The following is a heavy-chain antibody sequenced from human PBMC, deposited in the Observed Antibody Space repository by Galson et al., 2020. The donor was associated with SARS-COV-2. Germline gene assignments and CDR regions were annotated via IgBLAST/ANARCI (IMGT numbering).Heavy chain of an antibody. J-gene: IGHJ4*02. CDR2: ISSNGGTT. D-gene: IGHD5-18*01. Sequence: GESLKISCLASGFSFSDYAMHWVRQAPGKGLEYVSAISSNGGTTFYADSVNGRFTMSRDNSKNTFYLQMTGLTTEDTALYYCLAYSCTRQSYWGQGTLVTVS. CDR1: GFSFSDYA. CDR3: LAYSCTRQSY. V-gene: IGHV3-64D*09.